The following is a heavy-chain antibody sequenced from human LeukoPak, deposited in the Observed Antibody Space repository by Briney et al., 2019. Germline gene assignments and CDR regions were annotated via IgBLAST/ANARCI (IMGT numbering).Heavy chain of an antibody. CDR1: GFTFSSYS. J-gene: IGHJ4*02. CDR3: ARDKVVGATYFDY. CDR2: ISSGGSSI. D-gene: IGHD1-26*01. V-gene: IGHV3-48*01. Sequence: PGGSLRLSCAASGFTFSSYSMNWVRQAPGKGLEWVSYISSGGSSIYYADSVKGRFTISRDNAKNSLYLQMNSLRAEDTAVYYCARDKVVGATYFDYWGQGTLVTVSS.